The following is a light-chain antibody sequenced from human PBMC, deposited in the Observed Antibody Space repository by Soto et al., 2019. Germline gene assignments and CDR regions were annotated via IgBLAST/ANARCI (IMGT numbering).Light chain of an antibody. V-gene: IGKV3-20*01. Sequence: EIELTQSPGTLSLSPGERTTLSCRASQSISSSYLAWYQQKPGQAPRLLVYGASSRATGIPDRFSGSGSGTDFTLTISRLEPEDFALYYCQQYSSTFWTLGQGTKV. J-gene: IGKJ1*01. CDR3: QQYSSTFWT. CDR2: GAS. CDR1: QSISSSY.